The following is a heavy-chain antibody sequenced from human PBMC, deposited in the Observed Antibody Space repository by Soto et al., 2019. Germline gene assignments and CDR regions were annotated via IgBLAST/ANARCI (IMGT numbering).Heavy chain of an antibody. D-gene: IGHD2-2*01. CDR3: AREGYCSSTSCYSFAY. CDR1: GFTFTIYA. CDR2: ISSNGGST. V-gene: IGHV3-64*01. Sequence: EVQLVESGGGLVQPGGSLRLSCAASGFTFTIYAMHWVRQAPGKGLEYVSAISSNGGSTYYANSVKGRFTISRDNSKNTLYLQMGSLRAEDMAVYYCAREGYCSSTSCYSFAYWGQGTLVTVSS. J-gene: IGHJ4*02.